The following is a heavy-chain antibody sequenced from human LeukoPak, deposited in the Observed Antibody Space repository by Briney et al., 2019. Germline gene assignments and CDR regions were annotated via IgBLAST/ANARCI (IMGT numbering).Heavy chain of an antibody. D-gene: IGHD3-10*01. V-gene: IGHV4-34*01. CDR2: INHSGST. CDR3: ARIIGELLWFGEFINWFDP. J-gene: IGHJ5*02. CDR1: GGSFSGYY. Sequence: PSETLSLTCAVYGGSFSGYYWSWIRQPPGKGLEWIGEINHSGSTNYNPSLKSRVTISVDTSKNQFSLKLSSVTAADTAVYYCARIIGELLWFGEFINWFDPRGQGTLVTVSS.